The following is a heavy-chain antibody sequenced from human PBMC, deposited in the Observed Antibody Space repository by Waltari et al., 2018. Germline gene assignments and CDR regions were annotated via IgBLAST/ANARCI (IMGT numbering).Heavy chain of an antibody. CDR1: GYTCPNFA. CDR2: ISPYNGNA. D-gene: IGHD3-22*01. CDR3: ARGGGPRTVVALTFDL. Sequence: HVQLGQAGAEVKKPRASVKGSCKASGYTCPNFATNGVRQAPGQGLEWMGWISPYNGNADYEQKLQGRVTMTTDTSTKTAFLELRSLRSDDTAVYYCARGGGPRTVVALTFDLWGQGTLVTVSS. V-gene: IGHV1-18*04. J-gene: IGHJ4*02.